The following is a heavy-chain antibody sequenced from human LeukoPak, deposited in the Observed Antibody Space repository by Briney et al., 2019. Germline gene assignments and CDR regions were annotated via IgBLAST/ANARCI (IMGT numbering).Heavy chain of an antibody. V-gene: IGHV3-7*02. CDR3: ASYSSSRGDIEY. Sequence: GGSLSLSCAASGFTFSTFCVNWVRQAPGKGLEWVANIKQDGSEKHYLDSVKGRFTISRDNAKNSLYLQMNSLRAEDTAVYYCASYSSSRGDIEYWGQGDHFSVSS. CDR2: IKQDGSEK. D-gene: IGHD3-10*01. CDR1: GFTFSTFC. J-gene: IGHJ4*02.